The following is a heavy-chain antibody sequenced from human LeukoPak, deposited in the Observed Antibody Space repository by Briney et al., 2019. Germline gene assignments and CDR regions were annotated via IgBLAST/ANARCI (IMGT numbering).Heavy chain of an antibody. CDR2: INPSGST. CDR1: GESISTYS. V-gene: IGHV4-4*07. CDR3: ARDSRGTDPWYFDV. J-gene: IGHJ2*01. Sequence: SETLSLTCTVSGFVSGESISTYSWSWFRQPAGKGLDWLGRINPSGSTNYNPSLKSRVTISEDKSRNQVSLKLNSVTAADTAVYYCARDSRGTDPWYFDVWGRGTLVTVSS. D-gene: IGHD3-22*01.